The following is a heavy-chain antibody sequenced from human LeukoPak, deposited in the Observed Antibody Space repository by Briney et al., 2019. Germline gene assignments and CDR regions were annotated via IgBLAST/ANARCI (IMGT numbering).Heavy chain of an antibody. D-gene: IGHD5-18*01. V-gene: IGHV4-59*01. Sequence: PSETLSLTCTVSGGSISSYYWSWIRQPPGKGLEWIGYIYYSGSTNYNPSLKSRVTISVDTSKSQFSLKLSSVTAADTAVYYCARVGGYSYGPKYYYYMDVWGKGTTITVSS. CDR2: IYYSGST. CDR1: GGSISSYY. CDR3: ARVGGYSYGPKYYYYMDV. J-gene: IGHJ6*03.